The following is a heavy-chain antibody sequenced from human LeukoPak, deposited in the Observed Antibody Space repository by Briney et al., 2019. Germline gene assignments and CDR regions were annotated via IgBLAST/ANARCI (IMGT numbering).Heavy chain of an antibody. Sequence: GGSLRLSCAASGFTFGSDWMSWVRQAPGKGLEWVANINQDGSERNYVDSVKGRFTISRDNAKSSVFLQMNSLGADDTAVYYCATHSDWRFDYWGQGTLVSVSS. D-gene: IGHD6-19*01. J-gene: IGHJ4*02. V-gene: IGHV3-7*01. CDR1: GFTFGSDW. CDR3: ATHSDWRFDY. CDR2: INQDGSER.